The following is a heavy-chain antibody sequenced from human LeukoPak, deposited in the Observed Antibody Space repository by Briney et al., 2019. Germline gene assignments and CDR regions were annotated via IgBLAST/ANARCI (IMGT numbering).Heavy chain of an antibody. J-gene: IGHJ4*02. CDR3: AREQIGGYSYGLDY. D-gene: IGHD5-18*01. CDR2: INPNGGST. V-gene: IGHV1-46*01. CDR1: GYTFTSYY. Sequence: ASVKVSCKASGYTFTSYYVRWVRQAPGQGLEWMTRINPNGGSTRYAQRFQGRVTMTRDTSTSTVYMELSSLRSEDTAVYYCAREQIGGYSYGLDYWGQGTLVTVSS.